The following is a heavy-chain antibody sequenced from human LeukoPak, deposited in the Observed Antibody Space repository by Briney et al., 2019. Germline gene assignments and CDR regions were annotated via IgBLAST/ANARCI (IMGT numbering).Heavy chain of an antibody. CDR3: ARGTTVAYYYYYYMDV. CDR1: GYTFTSYD. D-gene: IGHD4-11*01. Sequence: ASVKVSRKASGYTFTSYDINWVRQATGQGLEWMGWMNPNSGNTGYAQKFQGRVTMTRNTSISTAYMELSSLRSEDTAVYYCARGTTVAYYYYYYMDVWGKGTTVTVSS. CDR2: MNPNSGNT. V-gene: IGHV1-8*01. J-gene: IGHJ6*03.